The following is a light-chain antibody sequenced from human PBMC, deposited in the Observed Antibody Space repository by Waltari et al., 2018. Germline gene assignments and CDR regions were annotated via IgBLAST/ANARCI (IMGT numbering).Light chain of an antibody. V-gene: IGKV4-1*01. CDR3: QQYYSTPPIT. CDR1: QSVLYSPNNNNY. CDR2: LAS. J-gene: IGKJ5*01. Sequence: DIVMTQSPDSLAVSLGERATINCKSSQSVLYSPNNNNYLAWYQQKPGQPPQLLIYLASTRESGVPDRFSGSGSGTDFTLTISSLQAEDVAVYYCQQYYSTPPITFGQGTRLEIK.